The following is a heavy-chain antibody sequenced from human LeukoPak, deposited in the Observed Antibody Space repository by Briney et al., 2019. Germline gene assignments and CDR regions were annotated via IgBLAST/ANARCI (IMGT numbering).Heavy chain of an antibody. CDR1: GFSLNYYN. D-gene: IGHD1-1*01. Sequence: GGSLRLSCAASGFSLNYYNMNWVRQAPGQGLEWVSSINSNSRYIYYVDSVRGRFTISRDNTKNSLYLRMSNLRVEDTALYYCARGHDEGGLYHYGLDVWGLGTTVTVSS. CDR2: INSNSRYI. CDR3: ARGHDEGGLYHYGLDV. V-gene: IGHV3-21*01. J-gene: IGHJ6*02.